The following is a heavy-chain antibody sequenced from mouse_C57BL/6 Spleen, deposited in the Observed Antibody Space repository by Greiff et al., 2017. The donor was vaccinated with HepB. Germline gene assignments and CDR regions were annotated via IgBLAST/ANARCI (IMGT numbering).Heavy chain of an antibody. CDR1: GFSLTSYG. V-gene: IGHV2-2*01. CDR2: IWSGGST. J-gene: IGHJ3*01. CDR3: ARKKSTGNWFAY. Sequence: VQLQQSGPGLVQPSQSLSITCTVSGFSLTSYGVHWVRQSPGKGLEWLGVIWSGGSTDYNAAFISRLSISKDNSKSQVFLKMNSLQADDTAIYYCARKKSTGNWFAYWGQGTLVTVSA.